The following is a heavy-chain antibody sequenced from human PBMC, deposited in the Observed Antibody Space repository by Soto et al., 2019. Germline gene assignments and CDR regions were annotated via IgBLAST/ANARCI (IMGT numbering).Heavy chain of an antibody. D-gene: IGHD3-10*01. CDR3: ARGVLLWFGEGPRYDY. J-gene: IGHJ4*02. CDR1: GGSISSYY. CDR2: IYYSGST. V-gene: IGHV4-59*01. Sequence: SETLSLTCTVSGGSISSYYWSWIRQPPGKGLEWIGYIYYSGSTNYNPSLKSRVTISVDTSKNQFSLKLSSVTAADTAVYYCARGVLLWFGEGPRYDYWGQGTLVTVSS.